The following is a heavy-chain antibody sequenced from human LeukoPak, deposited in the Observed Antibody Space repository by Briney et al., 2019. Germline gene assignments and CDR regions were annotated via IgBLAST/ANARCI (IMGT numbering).Heavy chain of an antibody. J-gene: IGHJ6*02. V-gene: IGHV3-23*01. D-gene: IGHD2-15*01. CDR1: GFTFSSYA. CDR2: ISGGGGST. Sequence: PGGSLRLSCAASGFTFSSYAMSWVRQAPGKGLEWVSAISGGGGSTYYADSVKGRFTISRDNSKNTLYLQMNSLRAEDTAVYYCAKDFLISDENVVVVAGVMDVWGQGTTVTVSS. CDR3: AKDFLISDENVVVVAGVMDV.